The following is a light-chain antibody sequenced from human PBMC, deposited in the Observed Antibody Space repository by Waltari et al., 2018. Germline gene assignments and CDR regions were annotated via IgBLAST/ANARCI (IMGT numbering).Light chain of an antibody. Sequence: DIVMTQSPDSLAVSLGERAVINCKSSQSVFHTNDKNYLAWYQQKTGQPPKPLIYWASTRDSGVPDRFSVSGSGTDFTLAISSLQPEDVAVYVCQQYYSSPNTFGQGTKVEIK. CDR3: QQYYSSPNT. CDR2: WAS. J-gene: IGKJ2*01. V-gene: IGKV4-1*01. CDR1: QSVFHTNDKNY.